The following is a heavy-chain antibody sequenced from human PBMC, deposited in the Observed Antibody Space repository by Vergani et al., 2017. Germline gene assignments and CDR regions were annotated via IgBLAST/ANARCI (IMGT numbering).Heavy chain of an antibody. Sequence: QVQLQQWGAGLLKPSETLSLICAVYGGSFSGYYWSWIRQPPGKGLEWIGEINHSGSTNYNPSLKSRVTISVDTSKNQFSLKLSSVTAADTAVYYCARDSVGFDYWGQGTLVTVSS. J-gene: IGHJ4*02. D-gene: IGHD1-26*01. CDR2: INHSGST. V-gene: IGHV4-34*01. CDR1: GGSFSGYY. CDR3: ARDSVGFDY.